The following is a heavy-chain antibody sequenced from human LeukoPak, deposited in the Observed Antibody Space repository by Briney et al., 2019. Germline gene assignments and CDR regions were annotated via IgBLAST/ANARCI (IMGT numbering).Heavy chain of an antibody. V-gene: IGHV6-1*01. CDR1: GDSVSSNSAA. CDR3: ARQGTVTTYYYYYYGMDV. Sequence: SQTLSLTCAISGDSVSSNSAAWNWIRQSPSRGLEWLGRTYYRSKWYNDYAVSVKSRITINPDTSKNQFSLKLSSVTAADTAVYYCARQGTVTTYYYYYYGMDVWGQGTTVTVSS. CDR2: TYYRSKWYN. D-gene: IGHD4-17*01. J-gene: IGHJ6*02.